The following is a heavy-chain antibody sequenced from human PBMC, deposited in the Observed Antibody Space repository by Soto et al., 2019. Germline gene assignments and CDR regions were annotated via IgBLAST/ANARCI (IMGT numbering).Heavy chain of an antibody. CDR2: IYSGGST. CDR1: GFTVSSNY. CDR3: ASSNKYYYDSIDAFDI. V-gene: IGHV3-53*01. D-gene: IGHD3-22*01. J-gene: IGHJ3*02. Sequence: GGSLRLSCAASGFTVSSNYMSWVRQAPGKGLEWVSVIYSGGSTYYADSVEGRFTISRDNSKNTLYLQMNSLRAEDTAVYYCASSNKYYYDSIDAFDIWGQGTMVT.